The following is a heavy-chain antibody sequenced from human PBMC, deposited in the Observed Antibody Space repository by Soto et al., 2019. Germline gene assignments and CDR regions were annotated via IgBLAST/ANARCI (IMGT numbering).Heavy chain of an antibody. V-gene: IGHV4-39*01. Sequence: SETLSLTCTVSGGSISSRSFYWGWIRQPPGKGLEWIGSIYYSGSTYDNPSLKSRVTMSVDTSRNQFSLKLSSVTAADTAVYYCARLLYDRSGYYYFDCWGPGTLVT. CDR3: ARLLYDRSGYYYFDC. CDR2: IYYSGST. D-gene: IGHD3-22*01. CDR1: GGSISSRSFY. J-gene: IGHJ4*02.